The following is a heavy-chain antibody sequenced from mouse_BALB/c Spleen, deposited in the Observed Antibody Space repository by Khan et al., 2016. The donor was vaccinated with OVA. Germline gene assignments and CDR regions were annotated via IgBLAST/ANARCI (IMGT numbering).Heavy chain of an antibody. CDR3: TRSGNGSFAY. Sequence: VELVESGAELVKPGASVRLSCTASGYTFTSYYLYWVQQSPGQGLEWIGDINPSSGGTYFHEKFTSTATLTVDNSSSTAYIQLNRLTSEDSAVYYCTRSGNGSFAYWGQGTLVTVSA. CDR1: GYTFTSYY. V-gene: IGHV1S81*02. CDR2: INPSSGGT. D-gene: IGHD2-2*01. J-gene: IGHJ3*01.